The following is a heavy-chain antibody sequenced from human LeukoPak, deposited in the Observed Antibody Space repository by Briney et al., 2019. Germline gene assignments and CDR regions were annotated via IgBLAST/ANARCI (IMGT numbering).Heavy chain of an antibody. D-gene: IGHD3-10*02. V-gene: IGHV3-23*01. Sequence: GGSLRLSCAASGFTFSNYGMSWVRQAPGKGLEWVSAISGSGGTTYYADSVKGRFTISRDNSKNTLYLQMNSLRAEDTAVYYCAKDLVSYGRGPDAFDIWGQGTMVTVSS. CDR3: AKDLVSYGRGPDAFDI. CDR2: ISGSGGTT. CDR1: GFTFSNYG. J-gene: IGHJ3*02.